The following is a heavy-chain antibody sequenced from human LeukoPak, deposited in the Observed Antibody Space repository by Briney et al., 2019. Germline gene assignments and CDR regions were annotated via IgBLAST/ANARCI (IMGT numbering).Heavy chain of an antibody. CDR2: ISSSGSAI. CDR1: GFTFSSYE. V-gene: IGHV3-48*03. D-gene: IGHD3-22*01. Sequence: GGSLRLSCAASGFTFSSYEMNWVRQAPGKGLEWVSYISSSGSAIYYADSVKGRFTISRDNAKNSLYLQMNSLRAEDTAVYYRARDSPSDTAMVNYDSSGYYPAYFDYWGQGTLVTVSS. J-gene: IGHJ4*02. CDR3: ARDSPSDTAMVNYDSSGYYPAYFDY.